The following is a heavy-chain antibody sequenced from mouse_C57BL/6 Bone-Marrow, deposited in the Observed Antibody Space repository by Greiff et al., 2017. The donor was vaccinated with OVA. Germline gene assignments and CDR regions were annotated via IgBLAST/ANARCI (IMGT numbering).Heavy chain of an antibody. CDR1: GFTFSDYG. J-gene: IGHJ2*01. V-gene: IGHV5-17*01. D-gene: IGHD1-1*01. Sequence: EVQGVESGGGLVKPGGSLKLSCAASGFTFSDYGMHWVRQAPEKGLEWVAYISRGSSTIYYADTVKGRFTISRDNAKNTLFLQMTSLRSEDTAMYYCARNYYGSSGYYFDDWGQGTTLTGSS. CDR2: ISRGSSTI. CDR3: ARNYYGSSGYYFDD.